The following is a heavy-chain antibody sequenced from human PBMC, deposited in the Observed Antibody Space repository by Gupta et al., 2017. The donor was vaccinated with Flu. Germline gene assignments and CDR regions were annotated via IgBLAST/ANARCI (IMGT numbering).Heavy chain of an antibody. V-gene: IGHV4-4*07. D-gene: IGHD4-11*01. CDR3: ARGGDYSKVTSPEYYFDY. CDR1: GRSISSFY. Sequence: HLPEPAPGLVKAAETLSLTSTHPGRSISSFYWCVIRQHAGKGLGGIGRIYTSGSTNYNPSLKSRVTMSVDTSKNQFSLKLSSVTAADTAVYYCARGGDYSKVTSPEYYFDYWGQGTLVTVSS. J-gene: IGHJ4*02. CDR2: IYTSGST.